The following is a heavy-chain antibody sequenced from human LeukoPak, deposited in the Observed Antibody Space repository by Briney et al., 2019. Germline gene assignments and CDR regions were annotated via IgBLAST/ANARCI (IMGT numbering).Heavy chain of an antibody. Sequence: ASVKVSCKASGYIFSDYYIHWVRQAPGQGLEWMGLINPKSGFTDYSQKFQGRVTMTRDTSIGTAYMGLSRLRSDDTAVYYCARPQGAHYWYFDLWGRGSLVTVSS. J-gene: IGHJ2*01. CDR1: GYIFSDYY. CDR3: ARPQGAHYWYFDL. CDR2: INPKSGFT. D-gene: IGHD3-16*01. V-gene: IGHV1-2*02.